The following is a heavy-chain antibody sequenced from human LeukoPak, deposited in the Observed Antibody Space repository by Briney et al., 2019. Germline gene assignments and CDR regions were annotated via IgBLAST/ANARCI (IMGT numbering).Heavy chain of an antibody. CDR2: VNDSGST. D-gene: IGHD5-12*01. J-gene: IGHJ3*02. V-gene: IGHV4-34*01. CDR1: GFTFSSYA. CDR3: ARHWVATFNRGAFDI. Sequence: PGGSLRLSCAASGFTFSSYAMSWVRQPPGKGLEWIGEVNDSGSTKYNPSLKSRVTISQDTSKNQFSLELTSVTAADTAVYYCARHWVATFNRGAFDIWGQGTMVTVSS.